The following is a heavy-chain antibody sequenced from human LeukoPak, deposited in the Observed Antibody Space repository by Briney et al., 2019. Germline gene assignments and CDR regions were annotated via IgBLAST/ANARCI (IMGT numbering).Heavy chain of an antibody. Sequence: ASMKVSCKASGGTFSSYAISWVRQAPGQGLEWMGWINPNSGDTKYAQKFQGRVTMTRDTSISTAYMELTRLRSDDTAVYYCARAPGYYDSSGHYATNWFDPWGQGTLVTVSS. J-gene: IGHJ5*02. D-gene: IGHD3-22*01. CDR2: INPNSGDT. CDR3: ARAPGYYDSSGHYATNWFDP. V-gene: IGHV1-2*02. CDR1: GGTFSSYA.